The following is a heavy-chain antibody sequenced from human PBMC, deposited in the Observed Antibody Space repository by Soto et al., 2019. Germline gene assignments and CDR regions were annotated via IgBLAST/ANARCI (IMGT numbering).Heavy chain of an antibody. D-gene: IGHD4-17*01. V-gene: IGHV4-61*08. CDR2: IYYSGST. CDR3: ARRYGASFDY. J-gene: IGHJ4*02. CDR1: GGSISSGGYY. Sequence: SETLSLTCAVSGGSISSGGYYWSWIRQPPGKGLEWIGYIYYSGSTNYNPSLKSRVTISVDTSKNQFSLKLSSVTAADTAVYYCARRYGASFDYWGQGTLVTVSS.